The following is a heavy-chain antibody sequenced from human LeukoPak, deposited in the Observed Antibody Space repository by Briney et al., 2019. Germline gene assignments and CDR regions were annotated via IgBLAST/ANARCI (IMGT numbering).Heavy chain of an antibody. CDR1: GYTFTSYG. Sequence: GASVKVSCKASGYTFTSYGISWVRQAPGQGLEWMGWINPNSGGTNYAQKFQGRVTMTRDTSISTAYMELSRLRSDDTAVYYCAREAGSYHAFDIWGQGTMVTVSS. J-gene: IGHJ3*02. CDR3: AREAGSYHAFDI. D-gene: IGHD1-26*01. CDR2: INPNSGGT. V-gene: IGHV1-2*02.